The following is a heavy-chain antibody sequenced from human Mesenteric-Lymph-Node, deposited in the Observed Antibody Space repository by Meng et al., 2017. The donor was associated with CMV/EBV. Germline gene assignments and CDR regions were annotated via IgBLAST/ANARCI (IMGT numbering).Heavy chain of an antibody. Sequence: SGGSVGSDSYYWSWIRQPPGKGLEWIGYIYNSGSTNYNPSLKSRVTISVDTSKNQFSLKLSSVTAADTAVYYCAMEHQLVRSNWFDPWGQGTLVTVSS. D-gene: IGHD6-13*01. J-gene: IGHJ5*02. CDR2: IYNSGST. CDR3: AMEHQLVRSNWFDP. CDR1: GGSVGSDSYY. V-gene: IGHV4-61*01.